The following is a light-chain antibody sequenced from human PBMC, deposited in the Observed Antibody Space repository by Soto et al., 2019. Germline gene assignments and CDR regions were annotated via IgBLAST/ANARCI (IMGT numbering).Light chain of an antibody. CDR1: QGISPY. J-gene: IGKJ2*01. Sequence: DIQMTQSPSSLSASVGDRVTITCRASQGISPYLNWYQQKPGEAPKLLIYVASTLQSGVPSRFSGSGSGTEFTLTISSLQPEDFATYYCQQTYSPYTFGQGTKLEIK. V-gene: IGKV1-39*01. CDR2: VAS. CDR3: QQTYSPYT.